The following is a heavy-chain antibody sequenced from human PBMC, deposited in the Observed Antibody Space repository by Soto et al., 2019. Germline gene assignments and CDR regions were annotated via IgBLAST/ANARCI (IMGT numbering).Heavy chain of an antibody. Sequence: PSETLSLTCAVYGGSFSGYYWSWIRQPPGKGLEWIGEINHSGSTNYNPSLKSRVTISVDTSKNQFSLKLSSVTAADTAVYYCARGQWRWFGDRNWFDPWGQGTLVTVS. CDR3: ARGQWRWFGDRNWFDP. V-gene: IGHV4-34*01. D-gene: IGHD3-10*01. J-gene: IGHJ5*02. CDR2: INHSGST. CDR1: GGSFSGYY.